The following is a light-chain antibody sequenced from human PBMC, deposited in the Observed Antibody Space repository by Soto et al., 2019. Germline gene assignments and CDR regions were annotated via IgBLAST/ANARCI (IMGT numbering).Light chain of an antibody. CDR2: DAS. CDR3: QQYNSYSRT. V-gene: IGKV1-5*01. Sequence: DIQMTQSPSTLSASVGDRVTITCRASQSIVRWLAWYQQKPGKAPKLLIYDASSLESGVPSRFSGSGSGTEFTLTISSLQPDDFAAYSCQQYNSYSRTFGQGTKVEIK. CDR1: QSIVRW. J-gene: IGKJ1*01.